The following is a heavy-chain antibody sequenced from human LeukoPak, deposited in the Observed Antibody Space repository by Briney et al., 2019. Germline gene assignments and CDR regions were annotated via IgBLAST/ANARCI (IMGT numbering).Heavy chain of an antibody. V-gene: IGHV3-11*04. CDR2: ISGSGSDI. Sequence: GGSLRLSCVVSGFSISDSYMTWIRQTPGKGLEWLAYISGSGSDIYFADSVKGRFTISRDNSKNTLYLQMNSLRAEDTAVYYCARDPSGLYYYYMDVWGKGTTVTVSS. CDR1: GFSISDSY. D-gene: IGHD3-10*01. J-gene: IGHJ6*03. CDR3: ARDPSGLYYYYMDV.